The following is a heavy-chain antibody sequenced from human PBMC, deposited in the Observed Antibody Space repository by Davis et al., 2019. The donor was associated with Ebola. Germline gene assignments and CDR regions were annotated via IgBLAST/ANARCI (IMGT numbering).Heavy chain of an antibody. V-gene: IGHV3-11*06. J-gene: IGHJ5*02. CDR1: GFTLSDYY. Sequence: GESLKISCAASGFTLSDYYMSWIRQAPGKGLEWVSYISSSSSYTNYADSVKGRFTISRDNAKNSLYLQMNSLRAEDTAVYYCARYLYSSGWRENWFDPWGQGTLVTVSS. CDR3: ARYLYSSGWRENWFDP. D-gene: IGHD6-19*01. CDR2: ISSSSSYT.